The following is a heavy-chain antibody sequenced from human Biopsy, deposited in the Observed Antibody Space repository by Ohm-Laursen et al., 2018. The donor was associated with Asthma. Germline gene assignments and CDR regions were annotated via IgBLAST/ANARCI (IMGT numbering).Heavy chain of an antibody. CDR2: VNTGNGDT. V-gene: IGHV1-3*04. Sequence: ALVKVSCKAPGYNFISFAIHWVRQAPGQRLEWMGWVNTGNGDTKYSQKFQGRVTITRDTSASTAYMELRSLRSEDTATYYCARTYYDFLTGQVKDVFGVWGQGTMVTVSS. D-gene: IGHD3-9*01. CDR1: GYNFISFA. J-gene: IGHJ3*01. CDR3: ARTYYDFLTGQVKDVFGV.